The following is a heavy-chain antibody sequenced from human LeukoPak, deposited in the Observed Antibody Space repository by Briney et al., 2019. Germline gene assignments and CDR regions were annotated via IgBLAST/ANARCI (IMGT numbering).Heavy chain of an antibody. Sequence: PGGSLRLSCAASGFTFSSYGMHWVRQAPGKGLEWVAFIRYDGSNKYYTDSVKGRFTISRDNSKNTLYLQMNSLRAEDTAVYYCAKGRGWEASYYYYMDVWGKGTTVTISS. CDR2: IRYDGSNK. D-gene: IGHD1-26*01. J-gene: IGHJ6*03. V-gene: IGHV3-30*02. CDR1: GFTFSSYG. CDR3: AKGRGWEASYYYYMDV.